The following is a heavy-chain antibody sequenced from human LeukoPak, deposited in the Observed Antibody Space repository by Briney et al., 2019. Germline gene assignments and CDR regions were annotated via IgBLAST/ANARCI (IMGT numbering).Heavy chain of an antibody. CDR2: INHSGST. Sequence: SETLSLTCAFHGRSSSGYYWSWISQPPGKGLEWIGEINHSGSTNYNPSLKSRVTISVDTSKNQFSLKLSSVTAADTSVYYCARGFPIPGVRHVYCGQGTLVTVSS. CDR3: ARGFPIPGVRHVY. CDR1: GRSSSGYY. J-gene: IGHJ4*02. D-gene: IGHD2-21*01. V-gene: IGHV4-34*01.